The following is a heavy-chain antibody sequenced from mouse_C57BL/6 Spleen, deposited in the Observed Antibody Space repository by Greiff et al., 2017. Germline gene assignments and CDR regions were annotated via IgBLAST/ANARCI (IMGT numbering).Heavy chain of an antibody. D-gene: IGHD1-1*01. CDR2: IDPETGGT. V-gene: IGHV1-15*01. Sequence: QVQLQQSGAELVRPGASVTLSCKASGYTFTDYEMHWVKQTPVHGLEWIGAIDPETGGTAYNQKFKGKAILTADKSSSTAYMELRSLTSEDSAVYYCTRREYYYGSSYVYWYFDVWGTGTTVTVSS. CDR3: TRREYYYGSSYVYWYFDV. CDR1: GYTFTDYE. J-gene: IGHJ1*03.